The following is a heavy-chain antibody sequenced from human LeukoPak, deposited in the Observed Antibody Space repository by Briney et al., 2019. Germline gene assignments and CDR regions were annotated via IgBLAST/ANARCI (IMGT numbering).Heavy chain of an antibody. CDR3: ARDLVTVTKGFDI. D-gene: IGHD4-17*01. CDR2: ISYIGST. V-gene: IGHV4-59*11. CDR1: GGSFSSHY. J-gene: IGHJ3*02. Sequence: SSETLSLTCTVSGGSFSSHYWSWIRQPPGKGLEWIGYISYIGSTNYNPSLKSRVTISIDTSRNQFSLRLSSVTAADTAVYYCARDLVTVTKGFDIWGQGTMVSVSS.